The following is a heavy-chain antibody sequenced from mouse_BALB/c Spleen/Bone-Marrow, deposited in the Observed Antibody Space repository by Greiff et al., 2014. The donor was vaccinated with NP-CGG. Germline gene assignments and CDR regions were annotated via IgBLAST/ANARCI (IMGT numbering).Heavy chain of an antibody. V-gene: IGHV1-80*01. CDR1: GYAFSSYW. CDR3: ARGVPMDY. CDR2: IYPGDGDT. J-gene: IGHJ4*01. Sequence: VQLVESGAELVRPGSSVKISCKASGYAFSSYWMNWVKQRPGQGLEWIGQIYPGDGDTNYNGKFKGKATLTADKSSGTAYMQLSSLTSEDSAVYFCARGVPMDYWGQGTSVTVSS.